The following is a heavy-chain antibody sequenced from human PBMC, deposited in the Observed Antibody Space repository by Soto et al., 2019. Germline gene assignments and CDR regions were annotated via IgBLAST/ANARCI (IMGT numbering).Heavy chain of an antibody. D-gene: IGHD1-1*01. CDR1: GYTFSSYG. Sequence: ASVKVSCKAPGYTFSSYGISWVRPAPGQGLEWMGWISAYNGNTNYAQKLQGRVTMNTDTSTSTAYMELRSLRSDDTAVYYCASQTGTTYGGMDVWGQGTTVTVSS. CDR2: ISAYNGNT. J-gene: IGHJ6*02. V-gene: IGHV1-18*01. CDR3: ASQTGTTYGGMDV.